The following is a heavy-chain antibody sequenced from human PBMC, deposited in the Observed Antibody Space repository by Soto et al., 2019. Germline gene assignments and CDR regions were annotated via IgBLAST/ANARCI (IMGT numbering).Heavy chain of an antibody. CDR1: GFTVSSNY. J-gene: IGHJ4*02. Sequence: PGGSLRLSCAASGFTVSSNYMSWVRQAPGKGLEWVSVIYSGGSTYYADSVKGRFTISRDNSKNTLYLQMNSLRAEDTAVYYCARGYSSSWRQFDYWGQGTLVTVSS. CDR2: IYSGGST. CDR3: ARGYSSSWRQFDY. V-gene: IGHV3-53*05. D-gene: IGHD6-13*01.